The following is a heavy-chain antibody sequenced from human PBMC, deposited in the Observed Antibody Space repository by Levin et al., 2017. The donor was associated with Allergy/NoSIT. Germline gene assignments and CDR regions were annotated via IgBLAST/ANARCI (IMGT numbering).Heavy chain of an antibody. CDR1: GYTFTSYG. CDR3: ARAPYVDIVATTRGYFDY. D-gene: IGHD5-12*01. J-gene: IGHJ4*02. V-gene: IGHV1-18*01. CDR2: ISAYNGNT. Sequence: ASVKVSCKASGYTFTSYGISWVRQAPGQGLEWMGWISAYNGNTNYAQKLQGRVTMTTDTSTSTAYMELRSLRSDDTAVYYCARAPYVDIVATTRGYFDYWGQGTLVTVSS.